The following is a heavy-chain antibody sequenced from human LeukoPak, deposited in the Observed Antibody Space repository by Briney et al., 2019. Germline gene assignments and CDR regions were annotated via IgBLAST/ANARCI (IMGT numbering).Heavy chain of an antibody. CDR3: ARGSPHYGDTDY. D-gene: IGHD4-17*01. Sequence: ASVKVSCKASGYTFTGYYMHWVRQATGQGLEWMGWMNPNSGNTGYAQKFQGRVTMTRNTSISTAYMELSSLRSEDTAVYYCARGSPHYGDTDYWGQGTLVTVSS. CDR2: MNPNSGNT. J-gene: IGHJ4*02. CDR1: GYTFTGYY. V-gene: IGHV1-8*02.